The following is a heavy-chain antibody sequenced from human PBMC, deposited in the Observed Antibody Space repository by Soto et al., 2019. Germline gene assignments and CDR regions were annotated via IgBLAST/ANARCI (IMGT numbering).Heavy chain of an antibody. CDR2: ISGSGGST. D-gene: IGHD3-10*01. CDR1: GFTFSSYA. CDR3: AKGLLSGSEPNYYYYYYMDV. J-gene: IGHJ6*03. Sequence: GGSLRLSCAASGFTFSSYAMSWVRQAPGKGLEWVSAISGSGGSTYYADSVKGRFTISRDNSKNTLYLQMNSLRAEDTAVYYCAKGLLSGSEPNYYYYYYMDVWGKGTTVTVSS. V-gene: IGHV3-23*01.